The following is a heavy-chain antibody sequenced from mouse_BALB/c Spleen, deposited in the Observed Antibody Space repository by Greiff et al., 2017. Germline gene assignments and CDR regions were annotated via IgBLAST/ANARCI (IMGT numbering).Heavy chain of an antibody. CDR1: GFTFSSYA. V-gene: IGHV5-6-5*01. D-gene: IGHD2-1*01. J-gene: IGHJ4*01. Sequence: EVKVVESGGGLVKPGGSLKLSCAASGFTFSSYAMSWVRQTPEKRLEWVASISSGGSTYYPDSVKGRFTISRDNARNILYLQMSSLRSEDTAMYYCARGYGNYAYYAMDYWGQGTSVTVSS. CDR3: ARGYGNYAYYAMDY. CDR2: ISSGGST.